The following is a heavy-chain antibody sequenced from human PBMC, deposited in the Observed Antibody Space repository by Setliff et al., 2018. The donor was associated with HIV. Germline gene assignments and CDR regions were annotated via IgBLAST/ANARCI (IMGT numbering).Heavy chain of an antibody. Sequence: SVKVSCKASGGTFSNYAISWVRQAPGQGLEWMGGIIPIFGSINYAQKFQGRVTITTDKSTSTAYMELSSLRSEDTAVYYCARVPNQELYFYGMDVWGQGTTVTVS. CDR2: IIPIFGSI. CDR1: GGTFSNYA. CDR3: ARVPNQELYFYGMDV. V-gene: IGHV1-69*05. J-gene: IGHJ6*02. D-gene: IGHD1-7*01.